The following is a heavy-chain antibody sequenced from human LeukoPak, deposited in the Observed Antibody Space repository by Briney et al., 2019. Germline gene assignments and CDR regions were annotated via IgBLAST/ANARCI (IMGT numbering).Heavy chain of an antibody. D-gene: IGHD3-9*01. Sequence: ASVKVSCKVSGYTLTELSMHWVRQAPGKGLEWMGGFDPEDGETIYAQKFQGRVTITEDTSTDTAYMELSSLRSEDTAVYYCATDLTAAAVDYWGQGTLVTVSS. CDR3: ATDLTAAAVDY. CDR2: FDPEDGET. V-gene: IGHV1-24*01. CDR1: GYTLTELS. J-gene: IGHJ4*02.